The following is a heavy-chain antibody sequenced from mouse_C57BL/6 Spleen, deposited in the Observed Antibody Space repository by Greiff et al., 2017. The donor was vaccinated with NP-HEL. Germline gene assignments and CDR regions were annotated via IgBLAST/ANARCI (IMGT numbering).Heavy chain of an antibody. J-gene: IGHJ4*01. CDR2: IYPGDGDT. V-gene: IGHV1-80*01. D-gene: IGHD1-1*01. CDR1: GYAFSSYW. Sequence: VQLQQSGASVKISCKASGYAFSSYWMNWVKQRPGKGLEWIGQIYPGDGDTNYNGKFKGKATLTADKSSSTAYMQLSSLTSEDSAVYFCARDYGNYYAMDYWGQGTSVTVSS. CDR3: ARDYGNYYAMDY.